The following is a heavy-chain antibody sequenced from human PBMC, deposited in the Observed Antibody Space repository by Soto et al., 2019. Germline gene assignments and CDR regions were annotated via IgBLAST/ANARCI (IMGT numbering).Heavy chain of an antibody. J-gene: IGHJ3*02. CDR3: ARDRDYGDYDAFDI. D-gene: IGHD4-17*01. CDR1: GGSISSYY. CDR2: IYYSGST. V-gene: IGHV4-59*01. Sequence: PSETLSLTCTVSGGSISSYYWSWIRQPPGKGLEWIGYIYYSGSTNYNPSLKSRVTISVDTYKDQFSLKLSSVTAADTAVYYCARDRDYGDYDAFDIWGQGTMVTVSS.